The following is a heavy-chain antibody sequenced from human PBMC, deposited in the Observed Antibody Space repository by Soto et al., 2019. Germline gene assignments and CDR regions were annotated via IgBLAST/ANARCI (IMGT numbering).Heavy chain of an antibody. Sequence: SETLSLTCAFSCGSISSSSYYWGLILQPPLKVLEWIGSIYYSGSTYYNPSLKSRVTISVDTSKNQFSLKLSSVTAADTAVYYCASAYDILTGYYKVSNWFDPWGQGTLVTVPQ. CDR2: IYYSGST. J-gene: IGHJ5*02. CDR3: ASAYDILTGYYKVSNWFDP. CDR1: CGSISSSSYY. V-gene: IGHV4-39*01. D-gene: IGHD3-9*01.